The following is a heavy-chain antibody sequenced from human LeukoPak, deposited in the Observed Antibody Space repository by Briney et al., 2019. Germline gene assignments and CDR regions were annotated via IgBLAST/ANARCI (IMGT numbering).Heavy chain of an antibody. D-gene: IGHD6-13*01. CDR3: ARGGIAAAGLGY. CDR2: INPSGGST. V-gene: IGHV1-46*01. Sequence: ASVKVSCKASGYTFTSYYMHWVRQAPGQGLEWMGIINPSGGSTSYAQKFQGRVTMTRDTSTSTAYMELRSLRSDDTAVYYCARGGIAAAGLGYWGQGTLVTVSS. CDR1: GYTFTSYY. J-gene: IGHJ4*02.